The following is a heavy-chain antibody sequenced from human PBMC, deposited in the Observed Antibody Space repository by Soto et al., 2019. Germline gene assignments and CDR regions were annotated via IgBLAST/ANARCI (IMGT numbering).Heavy chain of an antibody. J-gene: IGHJ4*02. CDR1: GFTFSSYG. D-gene: IGHD3-10*01. Sequence: QVQLVESGGGVVQPGRSLRLSCAASGFTFSSYGMHWVRQAPGKGLEWVAIISYDGSNKYYADSVKGRFTISRDNSKNTLYLQMNSLRAEDTAVYYCAKDQLFSGTGGFDYWGQGALVTVSS. CDR3: AKDQLFSGTGGFDY. CDR2: ISYDGSNK. V-gene: IGHV3-30*18.